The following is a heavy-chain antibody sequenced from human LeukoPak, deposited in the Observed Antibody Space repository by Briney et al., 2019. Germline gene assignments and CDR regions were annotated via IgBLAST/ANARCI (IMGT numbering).Heavy chain of an antibody. CDR2: MYSAGTT. J-gene: IGHJ4*02. D-gene: IGHD3-10*01. CDR3: ASGGTGARKYYSDPFHY. CDR1: GFIVSSNY. Sequence: GGSLRLSCAASGFIVSSNYMSWVRQAPGKGLEWVSIMYSAGTTYYADSVRGRFTISRDSSKNTVSLQMNSLRVEDTAVYYCASGGTGARKYYSDPFHYWGQGTLVTVSS. V-gene: IGHV3-53*01.